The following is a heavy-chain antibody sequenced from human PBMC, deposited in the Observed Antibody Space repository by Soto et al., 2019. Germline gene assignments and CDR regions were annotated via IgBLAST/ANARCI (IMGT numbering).Heavy chain of an antibody. V-gene: IGHV3-49*03. CDR2: IRSKAYGGTT. CDR3: TRRGPRYDILTGYYPVYFDY. Sequence: GGSLRLSCTASGFTFGDYAMSWFRQAPGKGLEWVGFIRSKAYGGTTEYAASVKGRFTISRDDSKSIAYLQMNSLKTEDTAVYYCTRRGPRYDILTGYYPVYFDYWGQGTLVTVSS. CDR1: GFTFGDYA. J-gene: IGHJ4*02. D-gene: IGHD3-9*01.